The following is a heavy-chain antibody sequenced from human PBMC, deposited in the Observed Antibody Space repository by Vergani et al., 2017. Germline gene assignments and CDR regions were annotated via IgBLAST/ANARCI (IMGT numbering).Heavy chain of an antibody. D-gene: IGHD1-26*01. CDR1: GYTFTSYG. J-gene: IGHJ4*02. V-gene: IGHV1-18*01. CDR3: AGEQVLPSQVWELADSRYYFDY. CDR2: ISAYNGNT. Sequence: QVQLVQSGAEVKKPGASVKVSCKASGYTFTSYGISWVRQAPGQGLEWMGWISAYNGNTNYAQKLQGRVTMTTDTSTSTAYMELRSLRSDDTAVYYSAGEQVLPSQVWELADSRYYFDYWGQGTLVTVSS.